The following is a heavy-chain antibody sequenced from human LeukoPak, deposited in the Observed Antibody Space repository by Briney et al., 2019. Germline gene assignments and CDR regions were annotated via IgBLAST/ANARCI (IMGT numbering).Heavy chain of an antibody. CDR2: INLSGNTM. J-gene: IGHJ1*01. Sequence: HGGSLRLSCAASGSSFSDSYMSWVRQAPGKGLEWISYINLSGNTMYYTDSVKGRFTISRDNAKNSLYLEMNSLRAEDSAVYYCARGSSASRSWGQGTLVIVSA. D-gene: IGHD6-25*01. CDR3: ARGSSASRS. CDR1: GSSFSDSY. V-gene: IGHV3-11*01.